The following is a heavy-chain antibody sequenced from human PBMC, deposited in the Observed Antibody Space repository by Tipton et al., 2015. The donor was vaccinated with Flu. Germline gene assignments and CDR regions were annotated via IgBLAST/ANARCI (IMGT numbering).Heavy chain of an antibody. CDR2: INHSGST. CDR3: ARGLKSVPAAQDY. D-gene: IGHD2-2*01. V-gene: IGHV4-34*01. Sequence: TLSLTCAVYGGSFSGYYWSWIRQPPGKGLEWIGEINHSGSTNYNPSLKSRVTISVDTSKNQFSLKLSSVTAADTAVYYCARGLKSVPAAQDYWGQGTLVTVSS. CDR1: GGSFSGYY. J-gene: IGHJ4*02.